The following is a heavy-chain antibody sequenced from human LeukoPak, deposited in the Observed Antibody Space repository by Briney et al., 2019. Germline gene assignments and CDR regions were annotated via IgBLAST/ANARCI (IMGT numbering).Heavy chain of an antibody. D-gene: IGHD3-10*01. CDR1: GYSISSGYY. CDR2: IYYSGST. V-gene: IGHV4-61*01. Sequence: SETLSLTCTVSGYSISSGYYWGWIRQPPGKGLEWIGYIYYSGSTNYNPSLKSRVTISVDTSKNQFSLKLSSVTAADTAVYYCARSSGSGFQSYFQHWGQGTLVTVSS. CDR3: ARSSGSGFQSYFQH. J-gene: IGHJ1*01.